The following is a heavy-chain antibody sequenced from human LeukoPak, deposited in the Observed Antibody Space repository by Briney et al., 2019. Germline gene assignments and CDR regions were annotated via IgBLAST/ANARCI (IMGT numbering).Heavy chain of an antibody. CDR1: GYTFTSYY. J-gene: IGHJ5*02. V-gene: IGHV1-46*01. CDR2: INPSGAST. D-gene: IGHD3-10*01. Sequence: GASVKVSCKASGYTFTSYYMHWVRQAPGQGLEWMGIINPSGASTIYAQKFQGRVTMTRDTSTSTVYMELNSLRSEDTAVYYCARDGNGGSLLSGELLPLLAWGQGTLVTVSS. CDR3: ARDGNGGSLLSGELLPLLA.